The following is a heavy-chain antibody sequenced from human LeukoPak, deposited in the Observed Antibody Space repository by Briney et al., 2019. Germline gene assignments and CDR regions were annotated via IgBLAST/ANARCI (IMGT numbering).Heavy chain of an antibody. J-gene: IGHJ5*02. CDR2: IYSGVST. CDR3: ARDRVWFRGGFDP. V-gene: IGHV3-53*04. D-gene: IGHD3-10*01. Sequence: PGGSLRLSCAASGFTVSSNYMSWVRQAPREGLGWVSVIYSGVSTYYADSVKGRFTISRHNSKNTLYLQMNSLRAEDTAVYYCARDRVWFRGGFDPWGQGTLVTVYS. CDR1: GFTVSSNY.